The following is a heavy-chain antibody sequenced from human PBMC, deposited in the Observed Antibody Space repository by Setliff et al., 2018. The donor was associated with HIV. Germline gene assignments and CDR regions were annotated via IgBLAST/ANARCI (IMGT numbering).Heavy chain of an antibody. V-gene: IGHV4-4*07. CDR3: ARRERYYDILTGRVLDGFDI. D-gene: IGHD3-9*01. CDR1: AASIRNSY. CDR2: IYPSGTI. J-gene: IGHJ3*02. Sequence: SETLSLTCTVSAASIRNSYWTWIRQPAGKGLEWIGRIYPSGTINYNPSLKSRVTMSVDTSKNQFSLRLTSVSAADTAVFYCARRERYYDILTGRVLDGFDIWGQGTMVTVSS.